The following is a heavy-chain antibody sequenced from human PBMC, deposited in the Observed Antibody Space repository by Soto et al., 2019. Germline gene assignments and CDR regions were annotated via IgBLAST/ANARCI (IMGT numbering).Heavy chain of an antibody. D-gene: IGHD4-17*01. CDR1: GFTFSSYG. J-gene: IGHJ3*02. CDR3: ARIYGKERGVFDYGAFDI. V-gene: IGHV3-33*01. Sequence: ESGGGVVQPGRSLRLSCAASGFTFSSYGMHWVRQAPGKGLEWVAVIWYDGSNKYYADSVKGRFTISRDNSKNTLYLQMNSLRAEDTAVYYCARIYGKERGVFDYGAFDIWGQGTMVTVSS. CDR2: IWYDGSNK.